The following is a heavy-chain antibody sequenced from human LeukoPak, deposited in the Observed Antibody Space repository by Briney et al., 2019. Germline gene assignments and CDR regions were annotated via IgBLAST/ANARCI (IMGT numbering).Heavy chain of an antibody. CDR2: ISNIGDYT. CDR3: ATGNYYDSRGYYTFGH. D-gene: IGHD3-22*01. V-gene: IGHV3-23*01. Sequence: GGSLRLSCAASGFTFSSYAMSWVRQAPGKGLEWVSAISNIGDYTYYADSVKGRFTISRDNSKNTLYLQMNSLRAEDTAVYYCATGNYYDSRGYYTFGHWGQGTLVTVSS. CDR1: GFTFSSYA. J-gene: IGHJ1*01.